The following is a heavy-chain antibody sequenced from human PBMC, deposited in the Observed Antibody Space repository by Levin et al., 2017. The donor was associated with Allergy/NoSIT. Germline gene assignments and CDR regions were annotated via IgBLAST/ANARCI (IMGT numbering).Heavy chain of an antibody. CDR1: GYTFTTYY. Sequence: ASVKVSCTASGYTFTTYYLQWVRQAPGQGLEWMGWISPNSGGTNSAQKFQGRGTMTRDTSIRTAYMELSGLRSDDTAVYYCARDIRYSGGWYTFDLWGQGTMVTVSS. J-gene: IGHJ3*01. CDR3: ARDIRYSGGWYTFDL. CDR2: ISPNSGGT. V-gene: IGHV1-2*02. D-gene: IGHD6-13*01.